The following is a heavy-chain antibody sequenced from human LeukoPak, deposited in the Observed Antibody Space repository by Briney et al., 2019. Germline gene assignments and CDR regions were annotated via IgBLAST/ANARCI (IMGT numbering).Heavy chain of an antibody. Sequence: KPSQTLSLTCAVSGGSISSGGYSWSWIRQPPGKGLEWIGYIYYSGSTYYNPSLKSRVTISVDTSKNQFSLKLSSVTAADTAVYYCARASFMGLFDYWGQGTLVTVSS. CDR3: ARASFMGLFDY. J-gene: IGHJ4*02. CDR1: GGSISSGGYS. D-gene: IGHD2-15*01. V-gene: IGHV4-30-4*07. CDR2: IYYSGST.